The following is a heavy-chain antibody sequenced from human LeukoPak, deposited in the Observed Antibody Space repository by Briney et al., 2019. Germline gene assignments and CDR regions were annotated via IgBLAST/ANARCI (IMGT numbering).Heavy chain of an antibody. CDR2: ITGSGPYM. V-gene: IGHV3-21*06. CDR1: RFTFSSYS. D-gene: IGHD3-10*01. Sequence: PGGSLRLSCAASRFTFSSYSMNWVSQAPGKGLEWVSAITGSGPYMLYADSVKHRFTISRDNTKNLLYLEMNSLRAEDTAMYFCVRDVGAVRGEVYFDYWGQGTLVTVSS. CDR3: VRDVGAVRGEVYFDY. J-gene: IGHJ4*02.